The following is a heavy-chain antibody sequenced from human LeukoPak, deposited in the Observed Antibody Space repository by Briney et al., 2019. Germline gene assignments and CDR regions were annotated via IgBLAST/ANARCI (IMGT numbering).Heavy chain of an antibody. CDR2: IYYSGST. J-gene: IGHJ4*02. CDR3: ARDFWSGYFEY. CDR1: GGSISSSSYY. D-gene: IGHD3-3*01. V-gene: IGHV4-39*02. Sequence: KPSETLSLTCTVSGGSISSSSYYWGWTRQPPGKGLEWIGSIYYSGSTYYNPSLKSRVTISIDTSKNQFSLKLSSVTAADTAVYYCARDFWSGYFEYWGQGTLVTVSS.